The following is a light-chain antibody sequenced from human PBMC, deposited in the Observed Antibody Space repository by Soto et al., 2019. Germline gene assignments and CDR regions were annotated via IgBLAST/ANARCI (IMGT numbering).Light chain of an antibody. CDR1: QSVSSY. V-gene: IGKV3-11*01. CDR2: DAS. Sequence: EIVLTQSPAILSMSPGERATLSCRASQSVSSYFAWYQQKPGQAPRLLIYDASNRATGVPARFSGSGSGTDFTLTISSLEPEDVAVYYCQQRRYWPVTFGQGGKVEIK. J-gene: IGKJ1*01. CDR3: QQRRYWPVT.